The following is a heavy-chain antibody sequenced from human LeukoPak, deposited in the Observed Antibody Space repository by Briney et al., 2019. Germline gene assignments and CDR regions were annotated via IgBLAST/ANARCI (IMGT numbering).Heavy chain of an antibody. Sequence: ASVKVSCKASGYTFTGYYMHWVRQAPGQGLEWMGWINPNSGGTNYAQKFQGRVTMTRDTSISTAYIELSRLRSDDTAVYYCARNRQLFSPRFDYWGQGTLVTVSS. V-gene: IGHV1-2*02. CDR3: ARNRQLFSPRFDY. CDR2: INPNSGGT. D-gene: IGHD6-13*01. CDR1: GYTFTGYY. J-gene: IGHJ4*02.